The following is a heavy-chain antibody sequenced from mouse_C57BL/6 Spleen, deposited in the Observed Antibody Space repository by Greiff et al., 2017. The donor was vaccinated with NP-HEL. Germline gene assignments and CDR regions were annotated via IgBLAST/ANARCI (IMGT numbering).Heavy chain of an antibody. CDR2: IDPSDSYT. V-gene: IGHV1-69*01. CDR3: ARLKGANYGTYAMDY. Sequence: VQLQQPGAELVMPGASVKLSCKASGYTFTSYWMHWVKQRPGQGLEWIGEIDPSDSYTNYNQKFKGKSTLTVDKSSSPASMPLSRLTSEDSAVYYCARLKGANYGTYAMDYWGQGTSVTVSS. D-gene: IGHD2-1*01. CDR1: GYTFTSYW. J-gene: IGHJ4*01.